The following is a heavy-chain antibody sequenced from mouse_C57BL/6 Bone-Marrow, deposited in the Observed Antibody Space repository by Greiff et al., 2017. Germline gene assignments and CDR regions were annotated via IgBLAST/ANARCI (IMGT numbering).Heavy chain of an antibody. CDR1: GYSFTGYY. CDR3: ARSRYCSSSYYFDY. D-gene: IGHD1-1*01. CDR2: INPSTGGT. J-gene: IGHJ2*01. Sequence: EVTLQESGPELVKPGASVKISCKASGYSFTGYYMNWVKQSPEKSLEWIGEINPSTGGTTYNQKFTAKATLTVDKSSSTAYMPLKSLTSEDSAVYDCARSRYCSSSYYFDYWGQGTALTVSS. V-gene: IGHV1-42*01.